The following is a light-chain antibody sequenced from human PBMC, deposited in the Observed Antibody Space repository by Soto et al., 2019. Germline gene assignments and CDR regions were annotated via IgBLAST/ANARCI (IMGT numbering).Light chain of an antibody. CDR3: QQYGSSPRT. V-gene: IGKV3-20*01. CDR2: GAS. J-gene: IGKJ1*01. CDR1: QTVSSSY. Sequence: EMALTQFPGTLPLPPGETATLSRRASQTVSSSYLAWYQQKPGQTPRLLIYGASNRATCIPDRFGGSGSGADFTLTISRLEPEDFAVYYCQQYGSSPRTFGHGTKV.